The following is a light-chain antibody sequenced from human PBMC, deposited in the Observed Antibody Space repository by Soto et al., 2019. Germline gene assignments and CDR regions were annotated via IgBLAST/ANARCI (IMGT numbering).Light chain of an antibody. Sequence: AIQLTQSPSSLSASVGDRVTITCRASQGISNALAWYQQKPGKAPNLLIFDASSLGTGVPSRFSGSGSGTDFTLTISGLQPEDSATYYCQHFNNYPPTFGQGTKLETK. CDR1: QGISNA. J-gene: IGKJ2*01. V-gene: IGKV1D-13*01. CDR3: QHFNNYPPT. CDR2: DAS.